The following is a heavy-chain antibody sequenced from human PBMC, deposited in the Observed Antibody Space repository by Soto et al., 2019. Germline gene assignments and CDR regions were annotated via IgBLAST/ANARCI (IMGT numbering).Heavy chain of an antibody. Sequence: EVQLVASGGGFVQPGGSLRLSCVASGFSLSDHYMDWVRQAPGQGLAWLGLIRNEPYGYTTNYAASVKGRFTISKDDSNNSLFLQMDSLTAEDAAIYYCADVTWNRDYLQWGQGTLVTVS. J-gene: IGHJ4*02. V-gene: IGHV3-72*01. CDR3: ADVTWNRDYLQ. D-gene: IGHD4-17*01. CDR1: GFSLSDHY. CDR2: IRNEPYGYTT.